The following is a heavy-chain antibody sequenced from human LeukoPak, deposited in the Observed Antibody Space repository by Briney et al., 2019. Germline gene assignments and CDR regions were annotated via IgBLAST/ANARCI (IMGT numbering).Heavy chain of an antibody. V-gene: IGHV1-18*01. J-gene: IGHJ4*02. CDR2: ISAYNGNT. CDR3: ARDSRRFIAAAVPFDY. Sequence: ASVKVSCKASGYTFTSYGISWVRQAPGQGLEWMGWISAYNGNTNYAQKLQGRVTMTTDTSTSTAYMELRSLRSDDTAVYYCARDSRRFIAAAVPFDYWGQGTLVTVSS. D-gene: IGHD6-13*01. CDR1: GYTFTSYG.